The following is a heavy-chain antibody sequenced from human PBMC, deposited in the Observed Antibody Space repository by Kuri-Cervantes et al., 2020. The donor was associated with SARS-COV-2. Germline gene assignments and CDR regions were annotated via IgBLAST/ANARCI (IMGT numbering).Heavy chain of an antibody. Sequence: GESLKISCAASGFTFSSYAMSWVRQAPGKGLEWVSYINSSSSTIYYADSVKGRFTISRDNAKNSLYLQMNSLRAEDTAVYYCARERVDISSTSSPHIDYWGQGTLVTVSS. CDR2: INSSSSTI. J-gene: IGHJ4*02. V-gene: IGHV3-48*01. D-gene: IGHD2-2*01. CDR3: ARERVDISSTSSPHIDY. CDR1: GFTFSSYA.